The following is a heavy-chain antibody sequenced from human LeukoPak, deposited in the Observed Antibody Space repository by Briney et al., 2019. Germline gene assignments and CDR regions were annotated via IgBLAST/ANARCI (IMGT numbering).Heavy chain of an antibody. Sequence: GGSLGLSCAASGFTFSSYWMSWVRQAPGKGLEWVANIKQDGSEKYYVDSVKGRFTISRDNAKNSLYLQMNSLRAEDTAVYYCARVVVVEASYYFDYWGQGTLVTVSS. J-gene: IGHJ4*02. CDR2: IKQDGSEK. D-gene: IGHD6-6*01. CDR1: GFTFSSYW. V-gene: IGHV3-7*01. CDR3: ARVVVVEASYYFDY.